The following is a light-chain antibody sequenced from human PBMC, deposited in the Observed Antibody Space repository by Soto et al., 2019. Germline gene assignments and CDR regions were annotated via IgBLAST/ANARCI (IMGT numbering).Light chain of an antibody. V-gene: IGKV3-20*01. Sequence: EIVLTQSPGTLSLSPGERATLSCRASQSVSSSYLAWYQQKPGQAPRLLIYGTSSRATGIPDRFSGSGSGTDFTLTISRLEPEDFAVYYCQQYGRSKRWTFGQGTKVDIK. J-gene: IGKJ1*01. CDR3: QQYGRSKRWT. CDR2: GTS. CDR1: QSVSSSY.